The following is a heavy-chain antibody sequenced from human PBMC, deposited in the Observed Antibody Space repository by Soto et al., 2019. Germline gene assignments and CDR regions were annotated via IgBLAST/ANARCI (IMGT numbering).Heavy chain of an antibody. V-gene: IGHV3-21*01. D-gene: IGHD6-13*01. CDR1: GFTFSSYS. J-gene: IGHJ6*02. Sequence: EVQLVESGGGLVKPGGSLRLSCAASGFTFSSYSMNWVRQAPGKGLEWVSSISSSSSYIYYAYSVKGRFTISRDNAKNSLNLQMNSLRAEDTAVYYCARGRGAAGTDSVQYYGMDVWGQGTTVTVSS. CDR3: ARGRGAAGTDSVQYYGMDV. CDR2: ISSSSSYI.